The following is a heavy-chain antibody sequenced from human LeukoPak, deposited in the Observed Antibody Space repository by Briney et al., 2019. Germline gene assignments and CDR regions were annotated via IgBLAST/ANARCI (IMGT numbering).Heavy chain of an antibody. J-gene: IGHJ4*02. Sequence: GGSLRLSCAASGFTFSGYAMSWLRQAPGKGLEFVSAISGDTGSTFYADSVKGRFTISRDNSKNTLYLQMNSLRAEDTAVYYCARDLGPGPFHSLDYWGQGTLVTVSS. D-gene: IGHD3-10*02. V-gene: IGHV3-23*01. CDR2: ISGDTGST. CDR3: ARDLGPGPFHSLDY. CDR1: GFTFSGYA.